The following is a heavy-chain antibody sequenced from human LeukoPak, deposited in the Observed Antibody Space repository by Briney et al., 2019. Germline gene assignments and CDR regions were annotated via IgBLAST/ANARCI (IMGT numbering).Heavy chain of an antibody. V-gene: IGHV4-59*08. CDR1: GGSISSYY. CDR3: ARHPATTNDAFDI. CDR2: IYYSGST. J-gene: IGHJ3*02. D-gene: IGHD1-14*01. Sequence: SSETLSLTCTVSGGSISSYYWSWIRQPPGKGLEWIGYIYYSGSTNYNPSLKSRVTISVDTSKNQFSLKLSSVTAADTAVYYCARHPATTNDAFDIWGQGTMVTVSS.